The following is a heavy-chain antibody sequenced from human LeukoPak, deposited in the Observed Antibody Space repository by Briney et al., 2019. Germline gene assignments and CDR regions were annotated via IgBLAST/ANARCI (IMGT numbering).Heavy chain of an antibody. CDR2: INPNSGGT. J-gene: IGHJ4*02. Sequence: ASVKVSCKASGYTFTGYYMHWVRQAPGQGLVWMGWINPNSGGTNYAQKFQGRVTMTRDTSISTAFMDLSRLRSDDTAVYYCARVKTMIVVVRLFDYWGQGTQVTVSS. CDR3: ARVKTMIVVVRLFDY. D-gene: IGHD3-22*01. CDR1: GYTFTGYY. V-gene: IGHV1-2*02.